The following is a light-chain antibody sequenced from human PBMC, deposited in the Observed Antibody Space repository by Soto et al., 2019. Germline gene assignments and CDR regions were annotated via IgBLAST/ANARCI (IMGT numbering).Light chain of an antibody. CDR1: SGDVGGHKF. J-gene: IGLJ1*01. CDR3: SSYTTTSTYV. V-gene: IGLV2-14*03. Sequence: QSVLTQPASVSDSPGQSITISCTGTSGDVGGHKFVSWFQQHPGKAPKIIIYDVTNRPSGVSNRFSGSKSGNTASLTISGLQAEDEADYYCSSYTTTSTYVFGTGTKLTVL. CDR2: DVT.